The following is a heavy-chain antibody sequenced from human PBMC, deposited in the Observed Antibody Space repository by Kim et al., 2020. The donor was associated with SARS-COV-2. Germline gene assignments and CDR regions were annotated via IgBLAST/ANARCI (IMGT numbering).Heavy chain of an antibody. CDR1: CGSISSYY. Sequence: SETLSLTCTVSCGSISSYYWSWIRQPPGKGLEWFGYIYYSGSTNYNPSLKSRVTISVDTSKNQFSLKLGSVTAADTAMYYCARLSLSVWGSYRYGMDVWGQGTTVT. J-gene: IGHJ6*02. CDR3: ARLSLSVWGSYRYGMDV. D-gene: IGHD3-16*02. CDR2: IYYSGST. V-gene: IGHV4-59*08.